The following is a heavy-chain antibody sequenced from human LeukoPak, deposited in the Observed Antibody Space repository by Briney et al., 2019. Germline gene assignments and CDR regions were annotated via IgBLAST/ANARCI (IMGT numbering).Heavy chain of an antibody. CDR2: IYYSVTT. CDR3: ARQISDYYYYYMDL. V-gene: IGHV4-39*01. J-gene: IGHJ6*03. D-gene: IGHD3-10*01. Sequence: SDTLSLLCTVSVGPICISNYYWGWIRQPPGKGLEWIGTIYYSVTTYFHPSLDSRVTISEDTSKNQSSLTLRSVTAADTAVYYCARQISDYYYYYMDLWGKGTTVTVPS. CDR1: VGPICISNYY.